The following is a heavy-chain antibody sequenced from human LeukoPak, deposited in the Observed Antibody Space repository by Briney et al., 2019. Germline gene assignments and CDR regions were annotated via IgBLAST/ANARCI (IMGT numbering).Heavy chain of an antibody. Sequence: GGSLRLSCAASGFTFDDYAMHWVRQAPGKGLEWVSGISWNSGSIGYADSVKGRFTISRDNAENSLYLEMNSLRVEDTAIYYCVRDSGSYRPIDYWGQGTLVTVSS. V-gene: IGHV3-9*01. J-gene: IGHJ4*02. CDR3: VRDSGSYRPIDY. CDR2: ISWNSGSI. D-gene: IGHD1-26*01. CDR1: GFTFDDYA.